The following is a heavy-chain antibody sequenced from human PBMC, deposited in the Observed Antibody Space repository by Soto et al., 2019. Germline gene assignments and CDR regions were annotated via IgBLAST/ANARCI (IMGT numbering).Heavy chain of an antibody. V-gene: IGHV5-51*01. CDR3: TTDLSSSSPGTRAEYFQH. D-gene: IGHD6-13*01. Sequence: GESLKISCKGSGYSFTSYWIGWVRQMPGKGLEWMGIIYPGDSDTRYSPSFQGQVTISADKSISTAYLQWSSLKTEDTAVYYCTTDLSSSSPGTRAEYFQHWGQGTLVTVSS. J-gene: IGHJ1*01. CDR2: IYPGDSDT. CDR1: GYSFTSYW.